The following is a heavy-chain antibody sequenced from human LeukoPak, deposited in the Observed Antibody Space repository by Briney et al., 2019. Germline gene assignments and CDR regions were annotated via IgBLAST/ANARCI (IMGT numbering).Heavy chain of an antibody. D-gene: IGHD4-23*01. CDR2: IYYSGST. CDR3: ASTYGGNSVGAFDI. J-gene: IGHJ3*02. Sequence: SETLSLTCTVSGFSISSYYWSCIRQPPGKGLEWIGYIYYSGSTNYNPSLKSRVTISVDTSKNQFSLKLSSVTAADTAVYYCASTYGGNSVGAFDIWGQGTMVTVSS. V-gene: IGHV4-59*01. CDR1: GFSISSYY.